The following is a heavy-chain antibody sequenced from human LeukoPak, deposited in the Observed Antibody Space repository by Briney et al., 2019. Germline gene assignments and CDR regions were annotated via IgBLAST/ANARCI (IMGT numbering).Heavy chain of an antibody. Sequence: SETLSLTCTVSGGSISSYYWSWIRQPPGKGLEWIGYIYYSGSTNYNPSLKSRVTISVDTSKNQFSLKLSSVTAADSAVYYCARDRGYGMDVWGQGTTVTVSS. V-gene: IGHV4-59*01. CDR2: IYYSGST. J-gene: IGHJ6*02. CDR3: ARDRGYGMDV. CDR1: GGSISSYY.